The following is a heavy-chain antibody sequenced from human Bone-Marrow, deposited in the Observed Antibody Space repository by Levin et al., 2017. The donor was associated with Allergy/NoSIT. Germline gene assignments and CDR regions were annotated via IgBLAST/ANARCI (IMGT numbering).Heavy chain of an antibody. CDR3: ARAERWYPFDD. CDR1: GFIFSDYY. V-gene: IGHV3-11*01. J-gene: IGHJ4*02. D-gene: IGHD2-15*01. CDR2: IDSSGGSR. Sequence: GESLKISCTASGFIFSDYYMTWVRQAPGKGLEWLSYIDSSGGSRKYADSMKGRIIISRDNAKNSLYLQINSLRDEDTAIYYCARAERWYPFDDWGQGTLVTVSS.